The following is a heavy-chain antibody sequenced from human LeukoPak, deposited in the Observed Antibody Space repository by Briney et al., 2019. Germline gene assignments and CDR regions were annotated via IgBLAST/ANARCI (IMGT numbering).Heavy chain of an antibody. D-gene: IGHD6-13*01. CDR1: GFTFSSYA. V-gene: IGHV3-23*01. Sequence: GGSLRLSCAASGFTFSSYAMSWVRQAPGKGLEWVSPISGSGGSTYYADSVKGRFTISRDNSKNTLYLQMNSLRAEDTAVYYCAKVKKYSSRWSNLFDYWGQGTLVTVSS. CDR3: AKVKKYSSRWSNLFDY. J-gene: IGHJ4*02. CDR2: ISGSGGST.